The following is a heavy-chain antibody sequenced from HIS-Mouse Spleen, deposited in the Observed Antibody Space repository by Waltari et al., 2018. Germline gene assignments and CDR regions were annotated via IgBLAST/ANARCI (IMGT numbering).Heavy chain of an antibody. D-gene: IGHD3-9*01. Sequence: EVQLVESGGGLVKPGGSFRLPWAALEFIFGNAWLRWVRQAPGKGLEWVGRIKSKTDGGTTDYAAPVKGRFTISRDDSKNTLYLQMNSLKTEDTAVYYCIATTGYWGQGTLVTVSS. V-gene: IGHV3-15*01. J-gene: IGHJ4*02. CDR2: IKSKTDGGTT. CDR3: IATTGY. CDR1: EFIFGNAW.